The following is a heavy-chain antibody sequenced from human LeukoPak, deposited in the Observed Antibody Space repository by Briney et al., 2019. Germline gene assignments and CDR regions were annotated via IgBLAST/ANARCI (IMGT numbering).Heavy chain of an antibody. CDR1: TYTFTRYG. CDR2: ISGYNGNA. V-gene: IGHV1-18*01. CDR3: ARSGRGTYYYFDL. Sequence: ASVKVSCKASTYTFTRYGISWVRQAPGQGLEWMGWISGYNGNANYAQKFLGRVSMTADTATSTAYMELRSLTSDDTAMYYCARSGRGTYYYFDLWGQGTLVTVSS. D-gene: IGHD5-12*01. J-gene: IGHJ4*02.